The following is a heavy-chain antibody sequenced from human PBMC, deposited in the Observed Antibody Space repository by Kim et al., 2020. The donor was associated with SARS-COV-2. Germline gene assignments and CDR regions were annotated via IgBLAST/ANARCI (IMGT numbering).Heavy chain of an antibody. V-gene: IGHV1-8*02. CDR2: MNPESGNS. CDR3: ARTMYHYGAGRSWTHDIWF. D-gene: IGHD3-10*01. Sequence: ASVKVSCQTSGYNFINYDIIWVRQAPGQGLEWMGWMNPESGNSGYALKFQGRVTMTRDNSLRTAYMELSTLRSEDTAVYYCARTMYHYGAGRSWTHDIWF. CDR1: GYNFINYD. J-gene: IGHJ5*01.